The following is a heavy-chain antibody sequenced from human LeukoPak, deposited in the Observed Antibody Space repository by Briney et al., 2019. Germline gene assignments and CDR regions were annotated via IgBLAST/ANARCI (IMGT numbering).Heavy chain of an antibody. CDR1: GFTFSGYA. V-gene: IGHV3-30*04. J-gene: IGHJ6*04. CDR2: ISYDGSNK. D-gene: IGHD3-10*02. CDR3: AELGITMIGGV. Sequence: GGSLRLSCAASGFTFSGYAMHWVRQAPGKGLEWVAVISYDGSNKYYADSVKGRFTISRDNSKNSLYLQMNSLRAEDTAVYYCAELGITMIGGVWGKGTTVTISS.